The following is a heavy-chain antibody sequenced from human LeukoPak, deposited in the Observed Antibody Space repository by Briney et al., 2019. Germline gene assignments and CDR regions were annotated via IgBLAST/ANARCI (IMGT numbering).Heavy chain of an antibody. V-gene: IGHV3-11*04. J-gene: IGHJ4*02. CDR3: ARVYSYGSAKNDY. CDR2: ISSSGSTI. D-gene: IGHD5-18*01. CDR1: GFTFSDYY. Sequence: GGSLRLSCAASGFTFSDYYMSWIRQAPGKGLEWVSYISSSGSTIYYADSVKGRFTISRDNAKNSLYLQMNSLRAEDTAVYYCARVYSYGSAKNDYWGQGTLVTVSS.